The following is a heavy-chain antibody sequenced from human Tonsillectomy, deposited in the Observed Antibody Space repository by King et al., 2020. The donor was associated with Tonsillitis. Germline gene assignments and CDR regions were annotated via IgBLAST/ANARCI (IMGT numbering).Heavy chain of an antibody. Sequence: VQLVESGGGLVQPGGSLRLSCAASGFTFSSYAMSWVRQAPGKGLEWVSTISGSGGSTYYADSVKGRFTISRDNSKNTLYLQINSLRAEDTAVYYCAKVDGEMATILWPDAFDIWGQGTIITVSS. CDR1: GFTFSSYA. J-gene: IGHJ3*02. CDR2: ISGSGGST. CDR3: AKVDGEMATILWPDAFDI. V-gene: IGHV3-23*04. D-gene: IGHD5-24*01.